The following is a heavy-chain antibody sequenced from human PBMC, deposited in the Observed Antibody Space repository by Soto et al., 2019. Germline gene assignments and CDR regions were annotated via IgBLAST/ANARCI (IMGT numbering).Heavy chain of an antibody. CDR2: IYYSGST. J-gene: IGHJ4*02. CDR3: ARRYGGNFDY. Sequence: QVQLQESGPGLVKPSETLSLTCTVSGGSISSYYWSLIRQPPGKGLEWIGYIYYSGSTNYNPPLKSRVTISVDTSKIQFSLKLSSVTAADTGVYYCARRYGGNFDYWGQGTLVTVSS. V-gene: IGHV4-59*01. CDR1: GGSISSYY. D-gene: IGHD3-16*01.